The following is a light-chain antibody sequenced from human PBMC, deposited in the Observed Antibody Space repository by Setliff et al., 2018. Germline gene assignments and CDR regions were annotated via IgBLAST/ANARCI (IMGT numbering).Light chain of an antibody. J-gene: IGLJ1*01. V-gene: IGLV2-8*01. CDR2: EVK. Sequence: QSVLTQPPSASGSPGQSVTISCTGTSIYFRRYDYVSWYQQHPGKAPKLLLYEVKMRPSGVPDRFSGSKSDNTASLTVSGLQAEDEADYYCSSHGGSNNWSVFGSGTKVTVL. CDR1: SIYFRRYDY. CDR3: SSHGGSNNWSV.